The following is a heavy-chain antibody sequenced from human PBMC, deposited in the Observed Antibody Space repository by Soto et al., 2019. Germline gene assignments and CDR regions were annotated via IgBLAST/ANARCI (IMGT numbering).Heavy chain of an antibody. V-gene: IGHV3-13*01. CDR3: ARGGIAPGYGMDG. CDR1: GFTFSSCG. Sequence: EVQLVESGGGLVQPGGSLSLACAASGFTFSSCGMHWVRQAPGKGLEWVFRIGLAGDTNYSGSVKGRFTTPREDARNSVFLQINSLRAGDTAVYYCARGGIAPGYGMDGWGQGTTVTVSS. D-gene: IGHD6-25*01. J-gene: IGHJ6*02. CDR2: IGLAGDT.